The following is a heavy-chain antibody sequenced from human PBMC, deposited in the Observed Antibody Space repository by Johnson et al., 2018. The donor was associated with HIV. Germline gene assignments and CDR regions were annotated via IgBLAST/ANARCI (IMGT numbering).Heavy chain of an antibody. D-gene: IGHD5-18*01. J-gene: IGHJ3*02. V-gene: IGHV3-7*05. Sequence: VQLVESGGGLVQPGGSLRLSCAASRFTFSSYAMSWVRQAPGKGLEWVANIKQDGSEKYYVDSVKGRFTISRDNAKNSLFLQMNSLRAEDTALYYCARDRVVTVDTAMGYDAFDIWGQGTMVTVSS. CDR1: RFTFSSYA. CDR2: IKQDGSEK. CDR3: ARDRVVTVDTAMGYDAFDI.